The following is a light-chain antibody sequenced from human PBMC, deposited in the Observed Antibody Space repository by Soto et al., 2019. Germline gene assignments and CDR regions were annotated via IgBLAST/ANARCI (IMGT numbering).Light chain of an antibody. CDR1: GSNIGSNT. J-gene: IGLJ1*01. Sequence: QSVLTQPPSASGTPGQRVTISCSGSGSNIGSNTVNWYQQLPGTAPKLLIYSDNQRPSGVPDRFSGSKSGTSASLAISGLQSEDEADYYCAAWDDSLNGREVFGTGTKLTVL. CDR2: SDN. CDR3: AAWDDSLNGREV. V-gene: IGLV1-44*01.